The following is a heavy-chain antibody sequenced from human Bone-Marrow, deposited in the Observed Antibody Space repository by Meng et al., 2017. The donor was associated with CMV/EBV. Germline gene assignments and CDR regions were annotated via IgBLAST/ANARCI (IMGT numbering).Heavy chain of an antibody. D-gene: IGHD2-21*01. Sequence: GESLKIACAASGFTFSSYGMHWVRQAPGKGLEWVAFIQYDGSNKYYADSVKGRFTISRDNSKNTLYLQMNSLRAEDTAVYYCAKDALLATVVVSAFVDYWGQGTLVTVSS. CDR1: GFTFSSYG. CDR2: IQYDGSNK. V-gene: IGHV3-30*02. J-gene: IGHJ4*02. CDR3: AKDALLATVVVSAFVDY.